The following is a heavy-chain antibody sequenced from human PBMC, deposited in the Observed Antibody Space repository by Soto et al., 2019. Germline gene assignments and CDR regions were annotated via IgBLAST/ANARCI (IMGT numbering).Heavy chain of an antibody. Sequence: ASVKVSCTASGYTFTSYAMHWVRQAPGQRLEWMGWINAGNGNTKYSQKFQGRVTISGDTSKSQFSLKLSSVTAADTAVYYCARHTRNQFDPWGQGTLVTVSS. CDR2: INAGNGNT. J-gene: IGHJ5*02. CDR3: ARHTRNQFDP. V-gene: IGHV1-3*01. CDR1: GYTFTSYA.